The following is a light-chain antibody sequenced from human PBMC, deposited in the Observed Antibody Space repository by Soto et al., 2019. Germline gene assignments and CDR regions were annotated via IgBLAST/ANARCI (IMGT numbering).Light chain of an antibody. Sequence: QSALTQPASVSGSPGQSITISCTGTSSDVGGYNYVSWYQQHPGKAPKLVIYEVTKQPSGVSNRFSGSKSGNTASLTISGLQAEDETDYYCGSYTTSSNYVFGTGTKVTVL. CDR2: EVT. V-gene: IGLV2-14*01. J-gene: IGLJ1*01. CDR1: SSDVGGYNY. CDR3: GSYTTSSNYV.